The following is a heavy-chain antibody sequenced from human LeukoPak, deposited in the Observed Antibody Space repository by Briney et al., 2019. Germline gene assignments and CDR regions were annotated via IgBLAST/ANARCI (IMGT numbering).Heavy chain of an antibody. V-gene: IGHV1-2*06. Sequence: ASVKVSCKASGYTFTGYYMHWVRQAPGQGLEWMGRINPNSGGTYYAQKFQGRVTMTRDTSISTAYMELSRLRSDDTAVYYCATVEYDYVWGSYRYTFDYWGQGTLVTVSS. J-gene: IGHJ4*02. CDR1: GYTFTGYY. CDR3: ATVEYDYVWGSYRYTFDY. D-gene: IGHD3-16*02. CDR2: INPNSGGT.